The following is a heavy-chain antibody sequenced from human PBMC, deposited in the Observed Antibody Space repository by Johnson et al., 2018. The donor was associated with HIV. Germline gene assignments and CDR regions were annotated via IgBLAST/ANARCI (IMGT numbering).Heavy chain of an antibody. J-gene: IGHJ3*02. CDR2: ISYDGSNK. Sequence: QVQLVESGGGVVQPGRSLRLSCAASGFTFSDYAMNWVRQAPGKGLEWMAIISYDGSNKNYADSVKGRFTISRDNSKNTLYLQMNSLRAEDTAVYYCARDGGSTRGDAVDIWGQGTMVTVSS. D-gene: IGHD1-26*01. CDR3: ARDGGSTRGDAVDI. CDR1: GFTFSDYA. V-gene: IGHV3-30*03.